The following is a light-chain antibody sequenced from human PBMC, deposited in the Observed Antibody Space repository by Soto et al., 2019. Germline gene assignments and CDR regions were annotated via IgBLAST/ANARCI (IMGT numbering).Light chain of an antibody. V-gene: IGLV2-23*01. CDR3: FSYAGSSTYV. J-gene: IGLJ1*01. CDR2: EGS. CDR1: SSDVGSYNL. Sequence: LTQPASVSGSPGQSITISCAGTSSDVGSYNLVSWYQNYPGRAPKLMIYEGSKRPSGVSNRFSGSKSGNTASLTISGLQAADEADYFCFSYAGSSTYVFGTGTKVTVL.